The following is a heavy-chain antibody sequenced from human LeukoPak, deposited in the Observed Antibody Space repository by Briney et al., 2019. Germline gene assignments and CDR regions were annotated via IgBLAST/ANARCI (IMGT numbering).Heavy chain of an antibody. V-gene: IGHV3-11*01. D-gene: IGHD2-15*01. CDR3: ASHFWTYCSGGSEACNFDY. CDR2: ISSSGSTI. CDR1: GFTFSDYY. Sequence: PGGSLRLSCAASGFTFSDYYMSWIRQAPGKGLEWVSYISSSGSTIYYADSVKGRFTISRDNAKNSLYLQMNSLRAEDTAVYYCASHFWTYCSGGSEACNFDYWGQGTLVTVSS. J-gene: IGHJ4*02.